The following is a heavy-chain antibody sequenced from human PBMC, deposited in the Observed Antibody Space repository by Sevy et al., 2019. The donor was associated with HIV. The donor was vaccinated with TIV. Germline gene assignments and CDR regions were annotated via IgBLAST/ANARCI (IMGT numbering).Heavy chain of an antibody. CDR1: GFTFSTYN. D-gene: IGHD6-13*01. CDR3: ARSWEQQLHDAFDI. Sequence: GGSLRLSCAASGFTFSTYNMNWVRQAPGKGLEWVSSITFSSNYIYYADSVKVRFTISRDNATNSLYLQMNSLRAEDTAVYYCARSWEQQLHDAFDIWGQGTMVTVSS. J-gene: IGHJ3*02. CDR2: ITFSSNYI. V-gene: IGHV3-21*01.